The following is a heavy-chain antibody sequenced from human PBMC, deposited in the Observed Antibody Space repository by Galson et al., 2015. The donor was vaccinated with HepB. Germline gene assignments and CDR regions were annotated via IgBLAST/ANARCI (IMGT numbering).Heavy chain of an antibody. D-gene: IGHD6-6*01. CDR1: GFTVSSNY. CDR2: IYGGGTT. V-gene: IGHV3-53*01. J-gene: IGHJ6*02. Sequence: SLRLSCAASGFTVSSNYMSWVRQAPGKGLEWVSVIYGGGTTYYADSVKGRFTISRDSSKNTLYLQMNSLRAEDTAVYYCARVRSPYSSSGGYYGMDVWGQGTTVTVSS. CDR3: ARVRSPYSSSGGYYGMDV.